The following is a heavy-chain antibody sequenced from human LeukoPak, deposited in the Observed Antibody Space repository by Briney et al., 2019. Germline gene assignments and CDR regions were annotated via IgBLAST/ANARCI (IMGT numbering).Heavy chain of an antibody. Sequence: GGSLRLSCAASGFSFRSYEMNWVRQAPGKGLEWVSYISSSGSTIYYADSVKGRFTISRDNAKNSLYLQMNSLRAEDTAVYYCARDVRDGYSRKIDYWGQGTLVTVSS. D-gene: IGHD5-24*01. J-gene: IGHJ4*02. V-gene: IGHV3-48*03. CDR3: ARDVRDGYSRKIDY. CDR2: ISSSGSTI. CDR1: GFSFRSYE.